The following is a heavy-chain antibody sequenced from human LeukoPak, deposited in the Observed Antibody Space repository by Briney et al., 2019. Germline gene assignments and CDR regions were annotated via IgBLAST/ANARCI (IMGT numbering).Heavy chain of an antibody. CDR3: ARTTTVTTFSSATGYFDL. D-gene: IGHD4-17*01. V-gene: IGHV4-59*08. CDR1: GGSISSYY. Sequence: PSETLSLTCTVSGGSISSYYWSWIRQPPGKGLEWIGYIYYSGSTNYNPSLKSRVTISVDTSKNQFSLKLSSVTAADTAVYYCARTTTVTTFSSATGYFDLWGRGTLVTVSS. CDR2: IYYSGST. J-gene: IGHJ2*01.